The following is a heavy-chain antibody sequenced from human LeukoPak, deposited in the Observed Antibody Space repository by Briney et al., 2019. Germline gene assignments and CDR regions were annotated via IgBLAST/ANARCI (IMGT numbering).Heavy chain of an antibody. V-gene: IGHV3-48*03. J-gene: IGHJ6*03. CDR2: ISISGTTI. CDR3: ARVSYYYGSGSYFRMDV. CDR1: GFTFSSYE. D-gene: IGHD3-10*01. Sequence: PGGSLRLSCAASGFTFSSYEMNWVRQAPGKGLEWASYISISGTTIYYADSVKGRFTISRDNAKNSLYLQMNSLRAEDTAVHYCARVSYYYGSGSYFRMDVWGKGTTVTISS.